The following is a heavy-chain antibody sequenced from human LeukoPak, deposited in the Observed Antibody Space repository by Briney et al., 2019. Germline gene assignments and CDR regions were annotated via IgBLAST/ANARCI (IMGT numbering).Heavy chain of an antibody. CDR1: GFTVSSNY. D-gene: IGHD6-19*01. V-gene: IGHV3-30*02. CDR2: IRYDGSNK. Sequence: GGSLRLSCAASGFTVSSNYMSWVRQAPGKGLEWVAFIRYDGSNKYYADSVKGRFTISRDNSKNTLYLQMNSLRAEDTAVYYCAKDHGIRIAVAVTNAFDIWGQGTMVTVSS. CDR3: AKDHGIRIAVAVTNAFDI. J-gene: IGHJ3*02.